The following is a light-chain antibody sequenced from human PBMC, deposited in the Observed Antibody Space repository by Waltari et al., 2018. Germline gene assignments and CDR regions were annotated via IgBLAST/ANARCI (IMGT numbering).Light chain of an antibody. V-gene: IGLV1-47*01. CDR2: KNN. CDR1: SSNIGSNY. J-gene: IGLJ3*02. Sequence: QSVLTQPPSASGTPGQKVTISCNGSSSNIGSNYVYWYQQFPGTAPKLLIYKNNQRPSGVPDRFSDSKSGTSASLAINWLRSEDEADYYCAAWDDSLSGLVLGGGTKVTVL. CDR3: AAWDDSLSGLV.